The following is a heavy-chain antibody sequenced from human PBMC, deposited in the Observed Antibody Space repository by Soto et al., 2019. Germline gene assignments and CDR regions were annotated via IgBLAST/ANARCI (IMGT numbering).Heavy chain of an antibody. J-gene: IGHJ4*02. CDR1: CGSISSYY. D-gene: IGHD4-17*01. V-gene: IGHV4-59*08. CDR2: TYYSGST. Sequence: PSETLSLTCTVSCGSISSYYWSWIRQPPGKGLEWIGYTYYSGSTNYNPSLKSRVTISVDTSKNQFSLKLSSVTAADTAVYYCARQTANDYGDYPGYWGQGTLVTVSS. CDR3: ARQTANDYGDYPGY.